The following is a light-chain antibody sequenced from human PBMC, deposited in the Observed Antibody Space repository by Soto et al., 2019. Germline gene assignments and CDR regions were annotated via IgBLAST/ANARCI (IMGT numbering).Light chain of an antibody. Sequence: QAVVTQEPSLTVSPGGTVTLTCASNSGAVTSGNYASWFQQKPGQAPRTLIYTTNNKHSWTPARFSGSLLGDKAALTVSGVQPEDEADYYCLLYYGGAHLVFGGGTKLTVL. V-gene: IGLV7-43*01. CDR1: SGAVTSGNY. J-gene: IGLJ3*02. CDR3: LLYYGGAHLV. CDR2: TTN.